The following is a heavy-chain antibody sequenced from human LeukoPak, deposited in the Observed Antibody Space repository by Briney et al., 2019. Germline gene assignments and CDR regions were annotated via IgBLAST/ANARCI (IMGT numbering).Heavy chain of an antibody. V-gene: IGHV1-18*01. CDR2: ISAYNGNT. D-gene: IGHD3-22*01. J-gene: IGHJ3*02. CDR3: ARDLQGYYYDSSGYSDAFDI. Sequence: ASVKVSCKASGYTFTSYAMHWVRQAPGQRLEWMGWISAYNGNTNYAQKLQGRVTMTTDTSTSTAYMELRSLRSDDTAVYYCARDLQGYYYDSSGYSDAFDIWGQGTKVTVSS. CDR1: GYTFTSYA.